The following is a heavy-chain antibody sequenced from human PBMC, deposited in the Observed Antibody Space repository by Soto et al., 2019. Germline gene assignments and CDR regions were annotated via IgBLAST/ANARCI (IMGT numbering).Heavy chain of an antibody. D-gene: IGHD4-4*01. CDR2: ISSSSSYI. J-gene: IGHJ6*02. CDR1: GFTFSSYS. V-gene: IGHV3-21*01. Sequence: GGSLRLSCAASGFTFSSYSMNWVRQAPGKGLEWVSPISSSSSYIYYADSVKGRFTISRDNAKNSLYLQMNSLRAEDTAVYYCARGDYTGGGYYYYYYGMDVWGQGTTVTVSS. CDR3: ARGDYTGGGYYYYYYGMDV.